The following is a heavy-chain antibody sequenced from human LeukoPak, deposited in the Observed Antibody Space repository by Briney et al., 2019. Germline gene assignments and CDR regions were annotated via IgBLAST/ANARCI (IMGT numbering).Heavy chain of an antibody. CDR2: IYPRDSDT. Sequence: GESLKISFKGSGYSFTSYWVAWVRQMPGKGLEWMRIIYPRDSDTRYSPSFQGQVTISADKSINTAYLQWSGLKASDTAVYYCARHVSTASAARGFDIWGQGTMVTVSS. V-gene: IGHV5-51*01. CDR1: GYSFTSYW. CDR3: ARHVSTASAARGFDI. J-gene: IGHJ3*02. D-gene: IGHD2-15*01.